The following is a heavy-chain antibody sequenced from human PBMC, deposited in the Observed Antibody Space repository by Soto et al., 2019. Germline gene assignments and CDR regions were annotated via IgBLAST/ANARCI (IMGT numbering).Heavy chain of an antibody. V-gene: IGHV3-43*01. CDR1: GFTFDDYT. J-gene: IGHJ3*02. Sequence: XESLRLSCAASGFTFDDYTMHWVRQAPGKGLEWVSLISWDGGSTYYADSVKGRFTISRDNSKNSLYLQMNSLRTEDTALYYCAKSGIAAPMAFDIWGQGTMVTVSS. D-gene: IGHD6-13*01. CDR3: AKSGIAAPMAFDI. CDR2: ISWDGGST.